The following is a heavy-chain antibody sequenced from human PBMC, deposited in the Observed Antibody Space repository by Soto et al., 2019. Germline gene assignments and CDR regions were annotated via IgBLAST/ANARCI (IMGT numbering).Heavy chain of an antibody. J-gene: IGHJ4*02. Sequence: SETLSLTCTVSGGSISSYYWSWIRQPPGRGLEWIGYIYYSGSTNYNPSLKSRVTISVDTSKNQFSLKLSSVTAADTAVYYCARMPSIAAAGTYYFDYWGQGTLVTVSS. CDR1: GGSISSYY. CDR3: ARMPSIAAAGTYYFDY. D-gene: IGHD6-13*01. CDR2: IYYSGST. V-gene: IGHV4-59*08.